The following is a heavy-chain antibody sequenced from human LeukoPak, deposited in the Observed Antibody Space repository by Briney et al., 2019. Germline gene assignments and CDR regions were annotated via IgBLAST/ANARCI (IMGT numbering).Heavy chain of an antibody. Sequence: PGRSLRLSCAASGFTFSSYAMHWVRQAPRKGLEWVAVISYDGSNKYYADSVKGRFTISRDNSKNTLYLQMNSLRAEDTAVYYCARREAAFDYWGQGTLVTVSS. V-gene: IGHV3-30*04. CDR3: ARREAAFDY. D-gene: IGHD5-24*01. CDR2: ISYDGSNK. J-gene: IGHJ4*02. CDR1: GFTFSSYA.